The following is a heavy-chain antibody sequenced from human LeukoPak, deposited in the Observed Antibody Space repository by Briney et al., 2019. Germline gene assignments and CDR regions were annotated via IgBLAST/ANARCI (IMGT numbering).Heavy chain of an antibody. CDR2: INSDGSST. J-gene: IGHJ4*02. CDR3: ATKAAAGVKNDY. CDR1: GFTFSNYW. Sequence: GGSLRLPCAASGFTFSNYWMHWVRQAPGKGLVWVSRINSDGSSTSYADSVKGRFTISRDNAKNTLYLQMNSLRAEDTAVYYCATKAAAGVKNDYWGQGALVTVSS. V-gene: IGHV3-74*01. D-gene: IGHD6-13*01.